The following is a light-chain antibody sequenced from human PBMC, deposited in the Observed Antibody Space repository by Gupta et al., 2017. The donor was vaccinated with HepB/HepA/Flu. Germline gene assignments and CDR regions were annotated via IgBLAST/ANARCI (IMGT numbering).Light chain of an antibody. CDR1: QSLLQSNGYSY. CDR3: MQDLQTPYT. Sequence: DIVMTQSPLSLPVTPGEPASISCRSSQSLLQSNGYSYLDWYLQKPGQSPQLLIYLGFNRASGVPDRFSGSGSGTDFTLKISRVEAEDVGVYYCMQDLQTPYTFGQGTKLEIK. CDR2: LGF. V-gene: IGKV2-28*01. J-gene: IGKJ2*01.